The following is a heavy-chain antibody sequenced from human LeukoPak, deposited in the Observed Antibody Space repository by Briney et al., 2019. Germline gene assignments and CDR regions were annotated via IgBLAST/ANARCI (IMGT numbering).Heavy chain of an antibody. CDR3: ARAVYFWSGYPPYYYYMDV. Sequence: SETLSLTCVVSGYSISSGFYWSWIRQPPGKGLEWIATIHHSGVTYYNPSLNSRFTISVDTSKNQFSLKLTSVTAADTAVYYCARAVYFWSGYPPYYYYMDVWGKGTTVTVSS. CDR1: GYSISSGFY. V-gene: IGHV4-38-2*01. J-gene: IGHJ6*03. CDR2: IHHSGVT. D-gene: IGHD3-3*01.